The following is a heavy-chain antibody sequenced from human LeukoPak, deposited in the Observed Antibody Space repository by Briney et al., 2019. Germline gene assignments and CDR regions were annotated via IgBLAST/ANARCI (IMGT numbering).Heavy chain of an antibody. CDR1: GFTFSSYG. J-gene: IGHJ6*03. CDR3: AREGPPPSYYYYMDV. V-gene: IGHV3-30*03. CDR2: ISYDGSNK. Sequence: GRSLRLSCAASGFTFSSYGMHWVRQAPGKGLEWVAVISYDGSNKYYADSVKGRFTISRDNSKNTLYLQMNSLRAEDTAVYYCAREGPPPSYYYYMDVWGKGTTVTVSS.